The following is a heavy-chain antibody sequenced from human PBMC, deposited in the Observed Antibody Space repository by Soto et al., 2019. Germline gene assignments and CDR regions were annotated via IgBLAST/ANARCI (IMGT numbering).Heavy chain of an antibody. CDR3: ARQLEYSYDYFVGSYYFDY. D-gene: IGHD5-18*01. Sequence: QLQLQESGPGLVKPSETLSLTCTVSGGSISSGSYYWDWIRQPPGKGLEWIGSFSYSGSTYYNPSVKSRVTISVDTSKNHFSLRLSSVTAADTAVYYCARQLEYSYDYFVGSYYFDYWGQGTLVTVSS. CDR2: FSYSGST. V-gene: IGHV4-39*01. J-gene: IGHJ4*02. CDR1: GGSISSGSYY.